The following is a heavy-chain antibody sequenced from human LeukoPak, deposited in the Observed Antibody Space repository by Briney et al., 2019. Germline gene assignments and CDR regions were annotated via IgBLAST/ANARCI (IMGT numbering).Heavy chain of an antibody. CDR1: GFTFSRYW. D-gene: IGHD6-6*01. Sequence: PGGSLRLSCAASGFTFSRYWMSWVRQAPGKGLEWVANIKEDGSEKYYVDPVKGRFTISRDNAKNSLYLQMFSLRAEDTAVYYCARIGTSSHYFGYWGLGTLVTVSS. J-gene: IGHJ4*02. CDR3: ARIGTSSHYFGY. CDR2: IKEDGSEK. V-gene: IGHV3-7*04.